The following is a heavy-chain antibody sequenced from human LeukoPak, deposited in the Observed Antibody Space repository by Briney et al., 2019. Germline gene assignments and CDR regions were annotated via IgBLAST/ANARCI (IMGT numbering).Heavy chain of an antibody. CDR3: AKGGISGVVIIPSDD. J-gene: IGHJ4*02. CDR1: GFTFSSYA. Sequence: GGSLRLSCAASGFTFSSYAMSWVRQAPGKGLEWVSAISGRGDSTYYADSVKGRFTISRDNSKNTLYLQMNSLRDDDTAIYFCAKGGISGVVIIPSDDWGQGTLVTVSS. CDR2: ISGRGDST. V-gene: IGHV3-23*01. D-gene: IGHD3-3*02.